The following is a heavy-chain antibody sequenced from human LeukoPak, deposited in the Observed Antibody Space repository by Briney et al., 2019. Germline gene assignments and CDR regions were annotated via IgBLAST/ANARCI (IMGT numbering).Heavy chain of an antibody. D-gene: IGHD6-19*01. CDR2: IYSGGST. CDR3: ARQVDFSSGWSNWFDP. J-gene: IGHJ5*02. CDR1: GFTVSANY. Sequence: GGSLRLSCAASGFTVSANYMSWVRQAPGKGLEWVSVIYSGGSTYYADSVKGRFTISRDNSKNTLYLQLNTLRADDTAVYYCARQVDFSSGWSNWFDPWGQGTLVSVSS. V-gene: IGHV3-53*01.